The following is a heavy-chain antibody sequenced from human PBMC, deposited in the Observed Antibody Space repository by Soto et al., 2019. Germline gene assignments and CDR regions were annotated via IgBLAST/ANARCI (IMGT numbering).Heavy chain of an antibody. J-gene: IGHJ6*02. CDR1: GFNFDDHV. CDR3: ARSWSGSTSGRVDV. Sequence: GGSLRLSCVASGFNFDDHVMHWVRQVPGKGLEWVGHINWDGYSIGYGGSVRGRFTISRDNAKSTLYLQMNSLRPADTAVYYCARSWSGSTSGRVDVWGQGTTVTV. V-gene: IGHV3-9*01. D-gene: IGHD3-3*01. CDR2: INWDGYSI.